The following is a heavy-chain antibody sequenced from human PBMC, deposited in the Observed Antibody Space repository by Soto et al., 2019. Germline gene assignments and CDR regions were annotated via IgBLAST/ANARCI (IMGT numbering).Heavy chain of an antibody. CDR2: ISGSGGSI. CDR1: GFTFSSYA. Sequence: HPGGSLRLSCAASGFTFSSYAMSWVRQAPGKGLEWVSAISGSGGSIYYADSVKGRFTISRDNFKNSLYLQMNSLRAEDTAVYYCARDYRNAVNWFDPCGQGTLVTVSS. J-gene: IGHJ5*02. V-gene: IGHV3-23*01. CDR3: ARDYRNAVNWFDP. D-gene: IGHD4-4*01.